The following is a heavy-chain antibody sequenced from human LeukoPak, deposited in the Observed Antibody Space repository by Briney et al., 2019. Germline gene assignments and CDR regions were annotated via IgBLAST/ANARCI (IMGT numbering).Heavy chain of an antibody. J-gene: IGHJ4*02. V-gene: IGHV3-11*04. D-gene: IGHD5-18*01. CDR1: GFTFSDYY. CDR2: ISSSGSTI. Sequence: GSLRLSCAASGFTFSDYYMSWIRQAPGKGLEWVSYISSSGSTIYYADSVKGRFTISRDNAKNSLYLQMNNLRVEDTAVYYCARDQPIGYNYGYPFDNWGQGTLVTVSS. CDR3: ARDQPIGYNYGYPFDN.